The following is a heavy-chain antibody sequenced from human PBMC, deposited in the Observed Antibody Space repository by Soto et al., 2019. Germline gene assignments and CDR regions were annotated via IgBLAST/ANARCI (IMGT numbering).Heavy chain of an antibody. CDR1: GFSLTTSGVG. V-gene: IGHV2-5*02. Sequence: QITLKESGPTLVTPTQTLTLTCTFSGFSLTTSGVGVGWIRQPPGKALEFLVFIYWDDDKRYSPSLRTRLTITKDAPKNQVVLTLTNMDPVDTATYYCAHRRPHSGDWNNGYFDYWGQGILVTVSS. CDR3: AHRRPHSGDWNNGYFDY. CDR2: IYWDDDK. D-gene: IGHD4-17*01. J-gene: IGHJ4*02.